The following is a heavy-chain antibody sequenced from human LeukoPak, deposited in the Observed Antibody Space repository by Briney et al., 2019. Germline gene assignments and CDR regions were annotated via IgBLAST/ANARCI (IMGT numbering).Heavy chain of an antibody. D-gene: IGHD3-22*01. CDR3: ARTFYDSSGYYYGIFDY. V-gene: IGHV5-51*01. CDR1: EYSFPNYC. J-gene: IGHJ4*02. Sequence: GESLKISCKHSEYSFPNYCIGWVRQMPGKGLEWMGIIYPDDSDTRYSPSFQGQVTISADRSISTAYLQWSSLKASDTAMYYCARTFYDSSGYYYGIFDYWGQGTLVTVSS. CDR2: IYPDDSDT.